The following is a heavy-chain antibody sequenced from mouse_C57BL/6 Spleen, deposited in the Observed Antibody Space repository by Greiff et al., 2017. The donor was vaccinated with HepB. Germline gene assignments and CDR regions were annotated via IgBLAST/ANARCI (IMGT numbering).Heavy chain of an antibody. D-gene: IGHD2-10*01. CDR1: GFSLTSYA. J-gene: IGHJ4*01. V-gene: IGHV2-9-1*01. CDR3: ARGTLLRDSMDY. Sequence: QVQLQQSGPGLVAPSQRLSITCTVSGFSLTSYAISWVRQPPGKGLEWLGVIWTGGGTNYNSALKSRLSISKDNSKSQVFLQINSLQTDDTASYYWARGTLLRDSMDYWGQGTSVTVSS. CDR2: IWTGGGT.